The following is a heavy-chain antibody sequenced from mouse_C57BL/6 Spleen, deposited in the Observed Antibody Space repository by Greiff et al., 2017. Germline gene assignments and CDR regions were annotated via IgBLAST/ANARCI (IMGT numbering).Heavy chain of an antibody. Sequence: VQLQQPGAELVMPGASVKLSCKASGYTFTSYWMHWVKQRPGQGLEWIGEIDPSDSYTNYNQKFKGKSTLTVDKSSSTAYMQLSSLTSEDSAVYYCARAYDYDGRGFDYWGQGTTLTVSS. V-gene: IGHV1-69*01. CDR3: ARAYDYDGRGFDY. CDR2: IDPSDSYT. CDR1: GYTFTSYW. J-gene: IGHJ2*01. D-gene: IGHD2-4*01.